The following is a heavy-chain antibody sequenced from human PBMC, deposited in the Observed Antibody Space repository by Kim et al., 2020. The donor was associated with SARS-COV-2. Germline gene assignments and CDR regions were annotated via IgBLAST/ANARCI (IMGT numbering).Heavy chain of an antibody. D-gene: IGHD5-18*01. CDR2: INTNTGNP. J-gene: IGHJ6*02. CDR3: ARALRRGYSYGKEDYYYGMDV. CDR1: GYTFTSYA. Sequence: ASVKVSCKASGYTFTSYAMNWVRQAPGQGLEWMGWINTNTGNPTYAQGFTGRFVFSLDTSVSTAYLQISSLKAEDTAVYYCARALRRGYSYGKEDYYYGMDVWGQGTTVTVSS. V-gene: IGHV7-4-1*02.